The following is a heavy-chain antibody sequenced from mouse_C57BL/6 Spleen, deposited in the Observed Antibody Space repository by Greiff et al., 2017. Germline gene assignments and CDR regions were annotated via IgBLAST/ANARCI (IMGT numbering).Heavy chain of an antibody. CDR2: ISYDGSN. CDR3: ARGGGSPWFAY. J-gene: IGHJ3*01. CDR1: GYSITSGYY. Sequence: VQLQQSGPGLVKPSQSLSLTCSVTGYSITSGYYWNWIRQFPGNKLEWMGYISYDGSNNYNPSLKNRISITRDTSKNQFFLKLNSVTTEDTATYYCARGGGSPWFAYWGQGTLVTVSA. V-gene: IGHV3-6*01.